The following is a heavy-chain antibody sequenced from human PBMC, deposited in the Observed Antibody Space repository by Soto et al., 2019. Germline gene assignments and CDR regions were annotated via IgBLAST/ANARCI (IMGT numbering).Heavy chain of an antibody. V-gene: IGHV1-2*04. CDR2: INPNSGGT. J-gene: IGHJ3*01. Sequence: SVNVSCKGSGYTFTGHYMHWGRQAPVQGLEWMGWINPNSGGTNYAQKFQGWVTMTMDTSISTAYMELSRLNSDDAAVYYCAREGAVTVRMHYALDLWGRGTTVTVSS. D-gene: IGHD4-17*01. CDR3: AREGAVTVRMHYALDL. CDR1: GYTFTGHY.